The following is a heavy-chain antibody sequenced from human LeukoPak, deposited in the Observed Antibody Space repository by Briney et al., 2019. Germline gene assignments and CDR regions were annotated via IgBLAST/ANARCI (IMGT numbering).Heavy chain of an antibody. CDR1: GYSFTGYY. V-gene: IGHV1-69*13. J-gene: IGHJ4*02. Sequence: SVKVSCKASGYSFTGYYMHWVRQAPGQGLEWIGRIITIFGAANYAQKFQGRVTISADESTGTVYMELRSLRSEDTAVYYCARDPDSWGQGTLVTVSP. CDR2: IITIFGAA. CDR3: ARDPDS.